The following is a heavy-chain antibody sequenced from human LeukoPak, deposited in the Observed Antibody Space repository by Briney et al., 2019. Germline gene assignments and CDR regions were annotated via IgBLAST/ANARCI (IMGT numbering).Heavy chain of an antibody. D-gene: IGHD5-18*01. CDR1: GGSISSSSYY. V-gene: IGHV4-39*02. Sequence: PSETLSLTRNVSGGSISSSSYYWGWVRQPPGKGLEWIGTIYYSGSTYYNPSLKSRVTISVDTSKNQFSLKLSSVTAADTAVYYCAREESGYGLDYWGQGTLVTVSS. J-gene: IGHJ4*02. CDR3: AREESGYGLDY. CDR2: IYYSGST.